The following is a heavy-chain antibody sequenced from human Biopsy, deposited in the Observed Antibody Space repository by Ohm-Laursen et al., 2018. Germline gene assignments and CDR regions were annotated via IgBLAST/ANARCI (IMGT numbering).Heavy chain of an antibody. D-gene: IGHD3-16*01. CDR3: ARRRGADFDY. CDR2: IIPFSGTI. J-gene: IGHJ4*02. V-gene: IGHV1-69*13. Sequence: SVKVSCKVSGGSFNSLDLSWVRQAPGQGLEWLGGIIPFSGTINYAQAFRGRVAITADESTSTVYLDLSSLRSEDTATYYCARRRGADFDYWGQGTLVTVSS. CDR1: GGSFNSLD.